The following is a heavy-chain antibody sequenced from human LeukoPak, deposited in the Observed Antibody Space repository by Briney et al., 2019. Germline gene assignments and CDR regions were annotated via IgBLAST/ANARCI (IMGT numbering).Heavy chain of an antibody. Sequence: GGSLRLSCAASGFSFSTYSMIWVRQVPGKGLEWVSSVSGTSEYIYYADSVRGRFTISRDNAKNTVYLQMNSLRAEDTAVYYCARWYSSGWYSDYWGQGTLVTVSS. CDR1: GFSFSTYS. CDR2: VSGTSEYI. D-gene: IGHD6-19*01. V-gene: IGHV3-21*06. CDR3: ARWYSSGWYSDY. J-gene: IGHJ4*02.